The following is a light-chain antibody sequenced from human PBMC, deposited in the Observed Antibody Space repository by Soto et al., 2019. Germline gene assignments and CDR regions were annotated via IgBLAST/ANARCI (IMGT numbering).Light chain of an antibody. CDR3: NSYTSSSTWV. Sequence: QSALTQPASVSGSPGQSITISCTGTSSDVGGYKYVSWYQQHPGKAPKLMIYEVSNRPSGVSNRFSGSKSGNTASLTISGLQAEDEADYYCNSYTSSSTWVFGGGTKVTVL. CDR1: SSDVGGYKY. V-gene: IGLV2-14*01. J-gene: IGLJ3*02. CDR2: EVS.